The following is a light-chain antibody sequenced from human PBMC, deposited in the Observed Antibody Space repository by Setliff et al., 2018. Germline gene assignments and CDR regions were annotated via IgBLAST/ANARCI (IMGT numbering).Light chain of an antibody. Sequence: QSALTQPASVSGSPGQSITISCTGPSTDIGGYNYVSWYQQYPGKAPQLIIYGVSDRPSGVSNRFSGSKSGNTASLTISGLQTEDEADYYCNAYTSGTTYVFGTGTKVTVL. J-gene: IGLJ1*01. CDR1: STDIGGYNY. CDR2: GVS. V-gene: IGLV2-14*03. CDR3: NAYTSGTTYV.